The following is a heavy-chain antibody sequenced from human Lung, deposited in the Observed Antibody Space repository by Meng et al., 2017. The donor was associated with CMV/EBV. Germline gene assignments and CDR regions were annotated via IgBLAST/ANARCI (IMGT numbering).Heavy chain of an antibody. J-gene: IGHJ4*02. Sequence: LVEFGGGLVQPWGSLSLSCKVSGLRFSRFWMSWVRQAPGKGLEWVANIKEDGSEKYYVDSVKGRFTISRDNAKNSLYLQMNSLRVEDTAVYYCRDGHYSGRWGQGTLVTVSS. V-gene: IGHV3-7*02. CDR3: RDGHYSGR. CDR1: GLRFSRFW. CDR2: IKEDGSEK. D-gene: IGHD2-8*01.